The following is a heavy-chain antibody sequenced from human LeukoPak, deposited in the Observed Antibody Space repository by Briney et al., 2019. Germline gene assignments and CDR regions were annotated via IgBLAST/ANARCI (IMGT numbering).Heavy chain of an antibody. CDR3: ANIVVVTAIP. CDR1: GGSFSGYY. D-gene: IGHD2-21*02. CDR2: INHSGST. Sequence: SETLSLTCAVYGGSFSGYYWSWIRQPPGQGLEWIGEINHSGSTNYYPSLKSRVTISVDTYKNHFSLKLSSVSAADTAVYFCANIVVVTAIPWGQGTLVTVSS. V-gene: IGHV4-34*01. J-gene: IGHJ5*02.